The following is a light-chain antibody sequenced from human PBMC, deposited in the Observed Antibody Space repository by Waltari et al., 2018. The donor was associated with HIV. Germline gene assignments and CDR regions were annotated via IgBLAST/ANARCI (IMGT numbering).Light chain of an antibody. V-gene: IGLV4-69*01. CDR2: LNSDGSH. Sequence: QLVLTQSPSASASLGASVKFTCTLSSGHSNYDIAWHQQQPEKGPRYLLKLNSDGSHSKGDGIPDRFAGSSAGAERDLTISSRQSEDEADYYCQTWDTGIRVFGGGTKLTVL. CDR1: SGHSNYD. CDR3: QTWDTGIRV. J-gene: IGLJ3*02.